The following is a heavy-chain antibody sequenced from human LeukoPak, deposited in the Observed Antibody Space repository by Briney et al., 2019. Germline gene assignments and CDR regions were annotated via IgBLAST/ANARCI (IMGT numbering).Heavy chain of an antibody. Sequence: SETLSLTCTVSGGSIAMGGYYLNWLRQHPGRGLEWIASMSYSGHSYYTPSLKSRVTISVDTSKNQLSLRLSYVTAADTAVYYCARWGARDYSDSSGYSPVIFDSWGRGTLVTVSS. D-gene: IGHD3-22*01. CDR1: GGSIAMGGYY. CDR2: MSYSGHS. V-gene: IGHV4-31*03. CDR3: ARWGARDYSDSSGYSPVIFDS. J-gene: IGHJ4*02.